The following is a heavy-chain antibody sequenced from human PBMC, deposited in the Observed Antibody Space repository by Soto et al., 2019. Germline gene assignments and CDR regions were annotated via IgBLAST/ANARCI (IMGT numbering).Heavy chain of an antibody. CDR1: GYSFTSYW. Sequence: GESLKISCKGSGYSFTSYWIGWVRQMPGKGLEWMGIIYPGDSDTRYSPSFQGQVTISADKSISTAYLQWSSLKASDTAMYYCARHNWVLGIEMRDCYFDYWGQGTLVTVSS. CDR3: ARHNWVLGIEMRDCYFDY. CDR2: IYPGDSDT. V-gene: IGHV5-51*01. J-gene: IGHJ4*02. D-gene: IGHD7-27*01.